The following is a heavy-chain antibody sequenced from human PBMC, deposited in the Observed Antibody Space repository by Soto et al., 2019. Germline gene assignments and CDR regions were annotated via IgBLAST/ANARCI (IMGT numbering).Heavy chain of an antibody. D-gene: IGHD3-22*01. J-gene: IGHJ4*02. CDR2: ISAYNGNT. V-gene: IGHV1-18*04. Sequence: QVQLVQSGAEVKKPGASVKVSCKTSGYTFTSYGISWVRQAPGQGLEWMGWISAYNGNTNYAQKLQGRVTMTTDTSTSTAYMELRSLGSDDTAVYYCAGTYYYDSSGYYYGGLGDYWGQGTLVTVSS. CDR1: GYTFTSYG. CDR3: AGTYYYDSSGYYYGGLGDY.